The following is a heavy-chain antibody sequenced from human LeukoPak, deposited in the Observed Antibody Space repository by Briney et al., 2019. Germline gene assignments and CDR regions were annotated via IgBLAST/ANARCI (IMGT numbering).Heavy chain of an antibody. CDR3: ASGRYCSSTSCYTDAFDF. V-gene: IGHV4-59*08. CDR2: IYYSGST. Sequence: PSETLSLTCTVSGGSISSYYWSWIRQPPGKGLEWIGYIYYSGSTNYNPSLKSRVTISVDTSKNQFSLKLSSVTAADTAMYYCASGRYCSSTSCYTDAFDFWGHGTMVTVSS. CDR1: GGSISSYY. D-gene: IGHD2-2*02. J-gene: IGHJ3*01.